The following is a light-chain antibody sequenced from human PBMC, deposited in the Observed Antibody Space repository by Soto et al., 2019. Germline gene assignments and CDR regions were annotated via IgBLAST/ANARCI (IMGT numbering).Light chain of an antibody. CDR1: QHINIY. J-gene: IGKJ2*01. CDR3: QKYNSAPYT. CDR2: GAS. V-gene: IGKV1-39*01. Sequence: DIQMTQVPSSLSASVGDRVTITCRASQHINIYLSWFQQKPGKAPKLLIYGASSLHTGVPPRFSGSGSGTEFTLSISSLQPEDFATYYCQKYNSAPYTFGQGTKLEIK.